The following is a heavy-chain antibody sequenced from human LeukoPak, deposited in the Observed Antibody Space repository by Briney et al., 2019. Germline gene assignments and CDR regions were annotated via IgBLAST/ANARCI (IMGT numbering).Heavy chain of an antibody. Sequence: GGSLRLSCAASGFTFSSYSMNWVRQAPGKGLEWVSSISSSSSYIYYADPVKGRFTISRDNAKNSLYLQMNSLRAEDTAVYYCARDQYFWSGYSTPAGDYWGQGTLVTVSS. CDR1: GFTFSSYS. CDR2: ISSSSSYI. CDR3: ARDQYFWSGYSTPAGDY. V-gene: IGHV3-21*01. J-gene: IGHJ4*02. D-gene: IGHD3-3*01.